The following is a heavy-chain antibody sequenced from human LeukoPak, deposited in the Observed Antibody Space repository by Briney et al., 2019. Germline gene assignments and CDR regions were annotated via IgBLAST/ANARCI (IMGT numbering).Heavy chain of an antibody. Sequence: GGSLRLSCAASGFTFTNYWMSWVRQAPGERLEWVANVKGDGSKKYYVDSVKGRFTISRDNAKNSLYLQINSLRAEDTAVYYCASQGGSGWYWGQGTLVTVSS. CDR3: ASQGGSGWY. CDR1: GFTFTNYW. CDR2: VKGDGSKK. D-gene: IGHD6-19*01. J-gene: IGHJ4*02. V-gene: IGHV3-7*03.